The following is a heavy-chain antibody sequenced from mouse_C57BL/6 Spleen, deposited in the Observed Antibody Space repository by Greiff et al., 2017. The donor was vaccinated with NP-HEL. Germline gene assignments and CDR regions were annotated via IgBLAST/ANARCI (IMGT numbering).Heavy chain of an antibody. CDR1: GYTFTSYW. Sequence: QVQLQQSGAELAKPGASVKLSCKASGYTFTSYWMHWVKQRPGQGLEWIGYINPSSGYTKYNQKFKDKATLTADKSSSTAYMQLSSLTYEDSAVYYCARRYYGNYYAMDYWGQGTSVTGSS. CDR3: ARRYYGNYYAMDY. J-gene: IGHJ4*01. V-gene: IGHV1-7*01. D-gene: IGHD2-1*01. CDR2: INPSSGYT.